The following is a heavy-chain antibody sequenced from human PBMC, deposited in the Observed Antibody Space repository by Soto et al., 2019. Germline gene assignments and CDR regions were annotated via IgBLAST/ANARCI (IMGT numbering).Heavy chain of an antibody. CDR1: GYSFTNND. CDR2: MDPGSGDT. CDR3: ARMATFGSLNWFDP. J-gene: IGHJ5*02. Sequence: ASVKVSCKASGYSFTNNDVTWVRQATGQGLEWMGWMDPGSGDTGYAQKFQGRVTMTRDISIATAYMELSSLRSDDTAIYYCARMATFGSLNWFDPWGQGTLVTVSS. D-gene: IGHD3-16*01. V-gene: IGHV1-8*01.